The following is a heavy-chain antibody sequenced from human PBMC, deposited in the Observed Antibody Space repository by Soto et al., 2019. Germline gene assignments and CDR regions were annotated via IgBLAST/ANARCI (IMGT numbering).Heavy chain of an antibody. Sequence: QVQLVQSGAEVKKPGASVKVSCKASGYTFTSYDINWVRQATGQVLEWMGWMNPNSGNTGYAQKSQGRVTMTRNTSLSTAYIERSSLRSEDTAVYYCARERSRGWYVDYWGQGTLVTVSS. D-gene: IGHD6-19*01. CDR2: MNPNSGNT. CDR1: GYTFTSYD. CDR3: ARERSRGWYVDY. V-gene: IGHV1-8*01. J-gene: IGHJ4*02.